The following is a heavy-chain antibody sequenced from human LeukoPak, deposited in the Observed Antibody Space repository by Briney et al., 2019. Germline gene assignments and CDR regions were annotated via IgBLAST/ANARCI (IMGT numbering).Heavy chain of an antibody. CDR1: EFTFSSYS. V-gene: IGHV3-48*01. Sequence: GGSLRLSCAASEFTFSSYSMNWVRQAPGKGLEWVSYISSSSSTIYYADSVKGRFTISRDNSKNTLYLQMNSLRGDDTAVYYCAKSFGDHGSWGQGTLVTVSS. J-gene: IGHJ5*02. CDR3: AKSFGDHGS. CDR2: ISSSSSTI. D-gene: IGHD4-17*01.